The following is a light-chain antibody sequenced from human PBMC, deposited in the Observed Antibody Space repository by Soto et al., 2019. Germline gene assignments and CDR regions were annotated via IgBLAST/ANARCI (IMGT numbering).Light chain of an antibody. V-gene: IGKV1-5*01. J-gene: IGKJ5*01. CDR1: PSISSS. CDR2: DAS. Sequence: DIQMTQSPSTLSASVGDRVTIPCRALPSISSSLAWYQQKPGKAPNLLIYDASSLESVVPPRFSGSGSGTDFTLTISSLQPEYFATYYCQHFDSYPFTFGQWTRLEIK. CDR3: QHFDSYPFT.